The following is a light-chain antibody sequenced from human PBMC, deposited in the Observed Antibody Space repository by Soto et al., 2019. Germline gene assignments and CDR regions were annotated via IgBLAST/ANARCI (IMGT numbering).Light chain of an antibody. CDR3: SSYTSSSTFYV. V-gene: IGLV2-14*01. Sequence: QSVLTQPASVSGSPGQSITISCTGTSSDFGGYNYVSWYQQHPGKAPKLMIYGVSNRPSGVSNRFSGSKSGNTASLTISGLQAEDEADYYCSSYTSSSTFYVFGTGTKVTVL. CDR1: SSDFGGYNY. J-gene: IGLJ1*01. CDR2: GVS.